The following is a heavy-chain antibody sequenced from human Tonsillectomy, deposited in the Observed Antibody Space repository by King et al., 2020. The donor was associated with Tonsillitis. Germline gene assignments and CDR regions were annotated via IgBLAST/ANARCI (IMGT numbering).Heavy chain of an antibody. CDR3: ARHRGGSYPDCFDY. Sequence: QLQESGPGLVRPSETLSLTCTVSGGSISSSSYYWGWIRQPPGKGLEWIGSIYYSGSTYYNPSLKSRVTISLDTSKNQFPLKLRSVTAADTAVYYWARHRGGSYPDCFDYWGQGTLVTVSS. D-gene: IGHD1-26*01. CDR1: GGSISSSSYY. CDR2: IYYSGST. J-gene: IGHJ4*02. V-gene: IGHV4-39*01.